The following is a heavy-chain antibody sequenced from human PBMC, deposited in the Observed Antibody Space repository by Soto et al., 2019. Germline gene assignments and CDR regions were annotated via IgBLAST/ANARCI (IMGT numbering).Heavy chain of an antibody. CDR2: INPSGGST. Sequence: VASVKVSCKASGYTFTSYYMHWVRQAPGQGLEWMGIINPSGGSTSYAQKFQGRVTMTRDTSTSTVYMELSSLRSEDTAVYYCARERWGDYGDSFSVDYWGQGTLVTVSS. J-gene: IGHJ4*02. V-gene: IGHV1-46*01. CDR1: GYTFTSYY. CDR3: ARERWGDYGDSFSVDY. D-gene: IGHD4-17*01.